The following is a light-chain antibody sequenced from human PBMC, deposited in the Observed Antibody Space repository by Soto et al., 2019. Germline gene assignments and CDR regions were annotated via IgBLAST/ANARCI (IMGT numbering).Light chain of an antibody. V-gene: IGKV1-9*01. CDR1: QDVSRS. CDR3: QQSFSVPYT. Sequence: DTQLTQSPSFLSASVGDRVTITCRASQDVSRSLGWYQQKPGKAPSLLISAASTLHSGVPSRFSGSGSGTDFTLTISSLQPEDFATYYCQQSFSVPYTFGQGTKMEI. J-gene: IGKJ2*01. CDR2: AAS.